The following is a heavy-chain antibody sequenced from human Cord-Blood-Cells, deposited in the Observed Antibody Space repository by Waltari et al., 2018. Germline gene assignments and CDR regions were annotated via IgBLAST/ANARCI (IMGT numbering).Heavy chain of an antibody. Sequence: QLQLQESGPGLVKPSETLSLTCTVPGGSISSSSYYWRWIRQPPGKGLEWIGSIDYSGSTSYNPSLHSRGTISVDTSKDQFSRKLSSVTAAETAVYYCARQRLVSVDYWAQGTLVTVSS. CDR2: IDYSGST. V-gene: IGHV4-39*01. CDR1: GGSISSSSYY. D-gene: IGHD2-8*02. CDR3: ARQRLVSVDY. J-gene: IGHJ4*02.